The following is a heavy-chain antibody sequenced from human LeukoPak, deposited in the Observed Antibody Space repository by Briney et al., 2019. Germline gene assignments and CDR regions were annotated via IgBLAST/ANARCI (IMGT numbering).Heavy chain of an antibody. CDR2: MNPNSGNT. D-gene: IGHD6-25*01. CDR1: VYTFSIYD. Sequence: ASVNVSFKTSVYTFSIYDIHWVRQATGQGLEWMGWMNPNSGNTGYAQKFQGRVTLTRNASINTAYMDLSSLTSEDTAVYYCARGLGSTGSEGDNWFGPWGQGTLVTVSP. J-gene: IGHJ5*02. CDR3: ARGLGSTGSEGDNWFGP. V-gene: IGHV1-8*03.